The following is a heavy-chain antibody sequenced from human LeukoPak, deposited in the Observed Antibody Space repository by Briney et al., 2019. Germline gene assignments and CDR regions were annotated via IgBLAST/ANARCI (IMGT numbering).Heavy chain of an antibody. CDR3: ARGHPGRWLAYSY. J-gene: IGHJ4*02. CDR1: GGSFSGYC. CDR2: INHSGST. Sequence: SSETLSLTCAVYGGSFSGYCWSWIRQPPGKGLEWIGEINHSGSTNYNPSLKSRVTISVDTSKNQFSLKLSSVTAADTAVYYCARGHPGRWLAYSYWGQGTLVTVSS. V-gene: IGHV4-34*01. D-gene: IGHD6-19*01.